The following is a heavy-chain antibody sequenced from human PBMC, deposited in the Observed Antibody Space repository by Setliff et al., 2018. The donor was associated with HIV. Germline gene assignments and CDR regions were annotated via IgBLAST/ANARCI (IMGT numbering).Heavy chain of an antibody. CDR2: IYIYNSGST. V-gene: IGHV4-59*01. D-gene: IGHD3-3*01. J-gene: IGHJ4*02. CDR1: GGSFSGYY. Sequence: SETLSLTCSVSGGSFSGYYWSWIRQPPGKGLEWIGYIYIYNSGSTNYNPSLTGRVTISADTSRNQFSLKLTSVTAADTAIYYCARGVNFDYWGQGTQVTVSS. CDR3: ARGVNFDY.